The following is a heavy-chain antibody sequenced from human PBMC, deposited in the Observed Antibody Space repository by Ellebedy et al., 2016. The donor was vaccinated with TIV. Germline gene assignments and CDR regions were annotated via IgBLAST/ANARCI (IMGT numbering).Heavy chain of an antibody. CDR1: GGTFSSYA. D-gene: IGHD3-10*01. V-gene: IGHV1-69*13. J-gene: IGHJ6*02. CDR3: ARGQFMVRGTSYYYYGMDV. Sequence: ASVKVSCKASGGTFSSYAISWVRQAPGQGLEWMGGIIPIFGTANYAQKFQGRVTITADESTSTAYMELSSLRSEDTAVYYCARGQFMVRGTSYYYYGMDVWGQGTTVTVSS. CDR2: IIPIFGTA.